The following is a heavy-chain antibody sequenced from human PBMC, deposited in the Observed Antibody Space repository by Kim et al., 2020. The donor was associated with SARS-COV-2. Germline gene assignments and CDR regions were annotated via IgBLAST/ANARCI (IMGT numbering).Heavy chain of an antibody. J-gene: IGHJ4*02. Sequence: SETLSLTCAVYGGSFSGYYWSWIRQPPGKGLEWIGEINHSGSTNYNPSLKSRVTISVDTSKNQFSLKLSSVTAADTAVYYCARVYSSGWSDWGQGTLVTVSS. D-gene: IGHD6-19*01. CDR3: ARVYSSGWSD. V-gene: IGHV4-34*01. CDR1: GGSFSGYY. CDR2: INHSGST.